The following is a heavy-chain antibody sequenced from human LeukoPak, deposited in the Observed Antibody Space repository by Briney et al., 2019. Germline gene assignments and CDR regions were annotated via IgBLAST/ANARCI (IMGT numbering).Heavy chain of an antibody. Sequence: ASVKVSCKASGYTFTSYYMHWVRLAPGLGLEWMGIINPSGGSTSYAQKFQGRVTMTRDLSTNTLYMELSSLRSEDTAVYYCATHPIFGQSYTDVWGKGTTVTVSS. D-gene: IGHD3/OR15-3a*01. CDR1: GYTFTSYY. J-gene: IGHJ6*03. V-gene: IGHV1-46*01. CDR3: ATHPIFGQSYTDV. CDR2: INPSGGST.